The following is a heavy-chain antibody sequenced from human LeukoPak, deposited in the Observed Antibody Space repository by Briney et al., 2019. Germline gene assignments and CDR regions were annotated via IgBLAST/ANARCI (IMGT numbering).Heavy chain of an antibody. V-gene: IGHV1-2*02. D-gene: IGHD3-22*01. J-gene: IGHJ4*02. CDR1: GYTFTGYY. CDR2: INPNSGGT. Sequence: ASVTVSCKASGYTFTGYYMHWVRQAPGQGLEWMGWINPNSGGTNYAQKFQGRVTMTRDTSISTAYMELSRLRSDDTAVYYCARGRTYYYDSSGYYFDYWGQGTLVTVSS. CDR3: ARGRTYYYDSSGYYFDY.